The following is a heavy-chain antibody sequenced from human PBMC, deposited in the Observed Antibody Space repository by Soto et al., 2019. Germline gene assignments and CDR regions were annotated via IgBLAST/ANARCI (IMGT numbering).Heavy chain of an antibody. CDR1: GYTFTSYD. V-gene: IGHV1-8*01. J-gene: IGHJ4*02. Sequence: ASVKVSCKASGYTFTSYDINWVRQATGQGLEWMGWMNPNSGNTGYAQKFQGRVTMTRNTSISTAYMELSSLRSEDTAVYYCARGHLDTIFGVVMRRPFDYWGQGTLVTVSS. CDR3: ARGHLDTIFGVVMRRPFDY. D-gene: IGHD3-3*01. CDR2: MNPNSGNT.